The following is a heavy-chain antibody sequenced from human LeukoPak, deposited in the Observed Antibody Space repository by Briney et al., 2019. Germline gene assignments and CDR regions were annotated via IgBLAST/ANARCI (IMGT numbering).Heavy chain of an antibody. CDR1: GFTFSSYW. CDR3: ARDAVGATESYYYYMDV. V-gene: IGHV3-74*01. J-gene: IGHJ6*03. Sequence: GGSLRLSCAASGFTFSSYWMHWVRQAPGKGLVWVSRINSDGSSTSYADSVKGRFTISRDNSKNTLYLQMNSLRAEDTAVYYCARDAVGATESYYYYMDVWGKGTTVTVSS. CDR2: INSDGSST. D-gene: IGHD1-26*01.